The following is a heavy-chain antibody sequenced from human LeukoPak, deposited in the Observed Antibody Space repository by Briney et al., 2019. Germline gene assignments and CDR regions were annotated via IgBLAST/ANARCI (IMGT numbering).Heavy chain of an antibody. D-gene: IGHD7-27*01. V-gene: IGHV3-23*01. J-gene: IGHJ4*02. CDR2: ISGSGGST. Sequence: GGTLRLSCAASGFTFSSYGMSWVRQAPGKGLEWVSAISGSGGSTYYADSVKGRFTISRDNSKNTLYLQMNSLRAEDTAVYYCARDLNWETYWGQGTLVSVSS. CDR3: ARDLNWETY. CDR1: GFTFSSYG.